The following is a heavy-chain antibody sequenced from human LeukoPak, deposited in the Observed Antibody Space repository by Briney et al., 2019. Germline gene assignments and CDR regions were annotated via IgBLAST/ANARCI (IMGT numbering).Heavy chain of an antibody. CDR2: INHSGST. CDR1: GGSFSGYY. V-gene: IGHV4-34*01. J-gene: IGHJ4*02. Sequence: SETLSLTCAVYGGSFSGYYWSWIRQPPGKGLEWIGEINHSGSTNYNPSLKSRVTISVDTSKNQFSLKPSSVTAADTAVYYCARGIGIGGYSYGPPFDYWGQGTLVTVSS. D-gene: IGHD5-18*01. CDR3: ARGIGIGGYSYGPPFDY.